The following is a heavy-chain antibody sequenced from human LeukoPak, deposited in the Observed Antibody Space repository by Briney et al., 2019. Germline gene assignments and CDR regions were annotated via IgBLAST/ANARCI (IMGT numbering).Heavy chain of an antibody. J-gene: IGHJ4*02. D-gene: IGHD4-17*01. CDR2: LSYDGSDK. CDR3: AKSADEFGDYEEVGSLDY. Sequence: GGSLRLSCAASGFTFRRFGMHRVRQAPGKGLEWVAVLSYDGSDKYYGGSVKGRFIISRDNSKNTLYLQMNSLRAEDTAIYFCAKSADEFGDYEEVGSLDYWGQGTLVTVSS. V-gene: IGHV3-30*18. CDR1: GFTFRRFG.